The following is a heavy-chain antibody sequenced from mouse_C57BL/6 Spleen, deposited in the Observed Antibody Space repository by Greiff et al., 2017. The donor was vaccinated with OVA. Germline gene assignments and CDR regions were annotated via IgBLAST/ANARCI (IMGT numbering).Heavy chain of an antibody. CDR1: GYTFTSYW. CDR2: IDPSDSYT. V-gene: IGHV1-50*01. CDR3: ARKGTLLPFAD. Sequence: QVQLQQPGAELVKPGASVKLSCKASGYTFTSYWMQWVKQRPGQGLEWIGEIDPSDSYTNYNQKFKGKATLTVDTSSSTAYMQLSSLTSEDSAVYYCARKGTLLPFADWGQGTLVTVSA. J-gene: IGHJ3*01.